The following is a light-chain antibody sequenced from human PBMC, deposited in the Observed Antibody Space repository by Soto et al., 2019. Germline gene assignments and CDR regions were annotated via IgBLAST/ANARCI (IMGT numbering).Light chain of an antibody. CDR2: DAS. V-gene: IGKV3-11*01. CDR3: QQRNNRPSFT. Sequence: EIVLTQSPATLSLSPGERATLSCRASQSVSSYLAWYQQRPGQAPRLLIYDASNRATGIPGRFSGSGSVTDFTLTISSLEPEDFAVYYCQQRNNRPSFTFGPGTKVDTK. J-gene: IGKJ3*01. CDR1: QSVSSY.